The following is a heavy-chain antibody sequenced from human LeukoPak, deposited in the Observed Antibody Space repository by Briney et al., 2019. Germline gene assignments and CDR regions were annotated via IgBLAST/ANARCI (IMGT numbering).Heavy chain of an antibody. V-gene: IGHV3-7*04. CDR1: GFYFSAYL. J-gene: IGHJ5*02. CDR3: ARDLKGFNL. Sequence: GGSRRLSCVASGFYFSAYLMSWVRQAPGKGLEWVANIKQDGSQEFYLDSVKGRFTISRDNGNSSLYPHMSRLRVEDTAVYYCARDLKGFNLWGQGALVTVSS. CDR2: IKQDGSQE.